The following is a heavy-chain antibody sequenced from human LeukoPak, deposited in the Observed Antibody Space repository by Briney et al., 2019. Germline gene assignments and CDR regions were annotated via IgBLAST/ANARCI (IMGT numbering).Heavy chain of an antibody. CDR1: GFTFSSYA. CDR2: ISYDGSNK. CDR3: ARETGGDNYYYYGMDV. Sequence: GGSLRLSCAASGFTFSSYAMHWVRQAPGKGLAWVAVISYDGSNKYYADSVKGRFTISRDNSKNTLYLQMNSLRAEDTAVYYCARETGGDNYYYYGMDVWGKGTTVTVSS. D-gene: IGHD1-26*01. J-gene: IGHJ6*04. V-gene: IGHV3-30*04.